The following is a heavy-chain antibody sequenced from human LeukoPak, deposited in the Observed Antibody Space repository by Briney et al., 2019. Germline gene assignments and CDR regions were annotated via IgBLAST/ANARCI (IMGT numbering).Heavy chain of an antibody. D-gene: IGHD1-20*01. J-gene: IGHJ4*02. CDR1: GFIVSNSY. CDR3: AKVKWKLIGYFDY. Sequence: GGSLRLSCAASGFIVSNSYMSWVRQAPGKGLEWVSVLTGDGNTYYADSVKGRFTNSRDDSKNTLFLQMNSLRAEDTAVYFCAKVKWKLIGYFDYWGQGTLVTVSS. V-gene: IGHV3-53*01. CDR2: LTGDGNT.